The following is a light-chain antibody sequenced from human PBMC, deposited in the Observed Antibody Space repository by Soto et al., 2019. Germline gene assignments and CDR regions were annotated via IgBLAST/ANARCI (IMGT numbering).Light chain of an antibody. CDR2: GAS. CDR3: QQSGDSPLLT. J-gene: IGKJ4*01. CDR1: QSVSSSY. Sequence: EIVLTQSPVTLSLSPGERDTLSCRASQSVSSSYLAWYQQKPGQAPRLLIYGASTRATGIPDRFSGSGSGTDFALTISRLEPEDFAVYYCQQSGDSPLLTFGGGTKVDIK. V-gene: IGKV3-20*01.